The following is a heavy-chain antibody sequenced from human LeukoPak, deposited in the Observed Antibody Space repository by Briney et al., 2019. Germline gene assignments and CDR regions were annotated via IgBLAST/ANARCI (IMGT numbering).Heavy chain of an antibody. J-gene: IGHJ6*02. CDR1: GYNFTSYW. CDR2: IDPSDSYT. D-gene: IGHD1-1*01. V-gene: IGHV5-10-1*01. Sequence: PGESLRISCKGSGYNFTSYWISWVRQMPGKGLEWMGRIDPSDSYTNYSPSFQGHVTISAGKSISTAYLQWSSLKASDTAMYYCARLPSLAYYYYGMDVWGQGTTVTVSS. CDR3: ARLPSLAYYYYGMDV.